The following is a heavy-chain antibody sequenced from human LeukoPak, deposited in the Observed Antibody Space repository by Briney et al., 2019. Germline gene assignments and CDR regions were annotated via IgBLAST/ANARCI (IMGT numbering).Heavy chain of an antibody. J-gene: IGHJ3*02. V-gene: IGHV3-64D*06. CDR1: GFTFSSYA. CDR2: ISSKVGST. D-gene: IGHD5-18*01. CDR3: VKGRHTAMVPDAFDI. Sequence: AGGSLRLSCSASGFTFSSYAMHWVRQAPGKGREYVSAISSKVGSTYYADSVKGRFTISRDNSKNTLYLQMSSLRAEDTDVYYCVKGRHTAMVPDAFDIWRQGTMVTVSS.